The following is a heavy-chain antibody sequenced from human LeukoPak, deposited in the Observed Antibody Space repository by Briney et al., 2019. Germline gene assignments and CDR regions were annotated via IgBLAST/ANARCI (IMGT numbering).Heavy chain of an antibody. Sequence: GGSLRLSCAASEFTFSDYAMHWVRQAPGKGLEWVAVISYDGSNEYYADSVKGRFTISRDNSKNTLFLHMNSLRAEDTAVYYCARNSYNFDSWGQGTLVTVSS. J-gene: IGHJ4*02. CDR3: ARNSYNFDS. CDR2: ISYDGSNE. D-gene: IGHD5-18*01. V-gene: IGHV3-30*03. CDR1: EFTFSDYA.